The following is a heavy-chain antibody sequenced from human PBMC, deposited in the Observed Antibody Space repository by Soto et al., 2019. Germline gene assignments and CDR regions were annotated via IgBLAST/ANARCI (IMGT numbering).Heavy chain of an antibody. CDR1: GATFSFSGYA. D-gene: IGHD3-3*01. J-gene: IGHJ6*02. CDR2: IIPIFGTA. V-gene: IGHV1-69*13. Sequence: SVEVSCKGSGATFSFSGYAISFLRQAPGQGLEWMGGIIPIFGTANYAQKFQGRVTITADESTSTAYMELNNLRSEDTAVYYCARPDPTFGVVPPLYGMDVWGQGTTVTVSS. CDR3: ARPDPTFGVVPPLYGMDV.